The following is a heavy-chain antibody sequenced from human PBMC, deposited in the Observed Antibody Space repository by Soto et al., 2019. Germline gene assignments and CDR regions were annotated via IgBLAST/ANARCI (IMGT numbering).Heavy chain of an antibody. CDR3: ARDGTYNWV. CDR1: GFTVSNNY. V-gene: IGHV3-66*01. D-gene: IGHD1-1*01. Sequence: ELQLVASGGGLVQPGGSLRLSCAASGFTVSNNYVRWVRQAPGKGLEWVSLIFSNGDTRYADSVKGRFTISRDSSSQTIYLPMNGLRVEDTAVYYCARDGTYNWVGGQGIHVTVSS. J-gene: IGHJ4*02. CDR2: IFSNGDT.